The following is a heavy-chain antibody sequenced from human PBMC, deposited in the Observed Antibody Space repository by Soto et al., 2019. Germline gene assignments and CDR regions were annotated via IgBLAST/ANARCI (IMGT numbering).Heavy chain of an antibody. J-gene: IGHJ4*02. D-gene: IGHD6-13*01. Sequence: GGSLRLSCAASGFTFDDYAIHWVRQAPGKGLEWVSGISWNSAAIDYAVSVKGRFTIVGDNAMSSLYLQMNHLRPEDTAFYYCAKDRGSSSWDPIFDFWGQGILVTVSS. V-gene: IGHV3-9*01. CDR1: GFTFDDYA. CDR2: ISWNSAAI. CDR3: AKDRGSSSWDPIFDF.